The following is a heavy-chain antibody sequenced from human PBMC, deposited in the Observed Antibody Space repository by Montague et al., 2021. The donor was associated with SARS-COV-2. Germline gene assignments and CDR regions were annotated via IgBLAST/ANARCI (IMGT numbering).Heavy chain of an antibody. V-gene: IGHV3-74*01. CDR2: ISPDESDT. D-gene: IGHD2-21*01. CDR1: GFGFSVYW. Sequence: SLRLSCEASGFGFSVYWMYWVRQAPGKGLVWVSRISPDESDTAYADFVKGRFIISRDNAGDTLYLQMNSLRADDAALYYCARELWSAGEYWGQGALVTVSS. J-gene: IGHJ4*02. CDR3: ARELWSAGEY.